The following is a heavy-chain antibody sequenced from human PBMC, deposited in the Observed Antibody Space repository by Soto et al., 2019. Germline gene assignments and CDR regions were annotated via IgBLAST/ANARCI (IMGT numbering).Heavy chain of an antibody. Sequence: SQTLSLTCAISGDSVSSNSAAWNWIRQSPSRGLEWLGRTYYRSKWYNDYAVSVKSRITINPDTSKNQFSLQLNSVTPEDTAVYYCARGYCGGDCYYVMHYYYYYMDVWGKGTTVTVSS. D-gene: IGHD2-21*01. CDR2: TYYRSKWYN. V-gene: IGHV6-1*01. CDR3: ARGYCGGDCYYVMHYYYYYMDV. J-gene: IGHJ6*03. CDR1: GDSVSSNSAA.